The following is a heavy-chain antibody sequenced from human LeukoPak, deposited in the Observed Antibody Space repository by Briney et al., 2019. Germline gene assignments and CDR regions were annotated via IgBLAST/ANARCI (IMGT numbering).Heavy chain of an antibody. Sequence: GGSLRLSCAASGFTFSGSAMHWVRQASGKGLEWVGRIRSKANSYATAYAASVKGRFTISRDDSKNTAYLQMNSLKTEDTAVYYWTGRIAAAGSGGFDYWGQGTLVTVSS. D-gene: IGHD6-13*01. V-gene: IGHV3-73*01. CDR1: GFTFSGSA. CDR2: IRSKANSYAT. CDR3: TGRIAAAGSGGFDY. J-gene: IGHJ4*02.